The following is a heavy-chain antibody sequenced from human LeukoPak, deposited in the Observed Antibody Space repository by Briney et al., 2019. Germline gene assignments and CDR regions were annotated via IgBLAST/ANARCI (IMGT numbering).Heavy chain of an antibody. J-gene: IGHJ4*02. D-gene: IGHD6-19*01. Sequence: GGSLRLSCVASGFTFGNYDMHWVRQATGKGLEWVSGIGAAGDTYYPGSVKGRFTISRENANNSLYLQMNSLRAGDTAMYHCARDRAGDFDYWGQGTLVTVSS. V-gene: IGHV3-13*04. CDR2: IGAAGDT. CDR1: GFTFGNYD. CDR3: ARDRAGDFDY.